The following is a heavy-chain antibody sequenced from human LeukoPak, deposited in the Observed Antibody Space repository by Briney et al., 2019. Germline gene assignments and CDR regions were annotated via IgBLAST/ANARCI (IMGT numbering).Heavy chain of an antibody. D-gene: IGHD3-22*01. CDR1: GFTFSSYA. CDR3: ARESDYYDSSAPMGY. V-gene: IGHV3-30-3*01. Sequence: GGSLRLSCAASGFTFSSYAMHWVRQAPGKGLEWVAVISYDGSNKYYADSVKGRFTISRDNSKNTLYLQMNSLRAEDTAVYYCARESDYYDSSAPMGYWGQGTLVTVSP. J-gene: IGHJ4*02. CDR2: ISYDGSNK.